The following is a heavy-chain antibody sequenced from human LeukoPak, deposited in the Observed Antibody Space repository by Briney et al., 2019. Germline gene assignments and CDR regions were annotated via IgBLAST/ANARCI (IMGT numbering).Heavy chain of an antibody. D-gene: IGHD2-2*01. V-gene: IGHV1-69*13. CDR3: ARVGLRYCSSTSCRDFDY. CDR2: IIPIFGTA. CDR1: GGTFSSYA. Sequence: ASVKVSCKASGGTFSSYAISWVRQAPGQGLEWMGGIIPIFGTANYAQKFQGRVTITADESTSTAYMELSSLRSEDTAVYYCARVGLRYCSSTSCRDFDYWGQGTLVTVSS. J-gene: IGHJ4*02.